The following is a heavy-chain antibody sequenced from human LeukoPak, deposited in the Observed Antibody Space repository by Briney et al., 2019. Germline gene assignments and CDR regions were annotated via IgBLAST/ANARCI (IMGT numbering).Heavy chain of an antibody. V-gene: IGHV1-2*02. Sequence: ASVKVSCKASGYIFTGYYMHRLRQAPGQGLEWMGWIDPESSDTNYAQKFQDKITMTRDTYMKTGYMELGSLRYDDTAVYYCAREEYSSGWYRGGWFDPWGQGTQVTVSS. CDR2: IDPESSDT. J-gene: IGHJ5*02. D-gene: IGHD6-19*01. CDR1: GYIFTGYY. CDR3: AREEYSSGWYRGGWFDP.